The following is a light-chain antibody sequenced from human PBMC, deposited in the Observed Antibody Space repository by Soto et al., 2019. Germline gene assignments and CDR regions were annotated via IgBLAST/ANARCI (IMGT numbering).Light chain of an antibody. CDR3: QQYNNWPQT. CDR1: QSVSSN. J-gene: IGKJ1*01. Sequence: EIVMTQSPATLSVSPGERATLSCRASQSVSSNLAWYQQKPGQAPRLLIYGASTRATGIPARFSGSGSGTEFTLTISSLQSEDFAVCYCQQYNNWPQTVGQGTKVDSK. V-gene: IGKV3-15*01. CDR2: GAS.